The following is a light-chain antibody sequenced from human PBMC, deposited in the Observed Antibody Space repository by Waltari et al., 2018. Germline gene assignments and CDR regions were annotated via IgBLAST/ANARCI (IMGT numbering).Light chain of an antibody. J-gene: IGKJ1*01. CDR1: QSVSRT. V-gene: IGKV3-20*01. CDR2: DAS. Sequence: EIVLTQSPGTLSLSPGERATLSCRASQSVSRTLAWYHQKPGQAPRLLFYDASIRATGSPDRFSGSGSGTDFSLTISRLEPEDFAVYDCEKYGTLPATFGQGTKVEIK. CDR3: EKYGTLPAT.